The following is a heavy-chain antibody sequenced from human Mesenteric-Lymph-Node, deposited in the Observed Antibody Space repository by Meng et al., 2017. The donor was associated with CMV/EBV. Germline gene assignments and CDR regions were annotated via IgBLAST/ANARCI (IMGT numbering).Heavy chain of an antibody. Sequence: GGSLRLPCAASGFTFRDFGMHWVRQAPGKGLEWVAFIWYDGSTQYYRDSVKGRFTISRDNSKNTLYLQMNSLRVEDTSVYYCARARENFDYWGQGTLVTVSS. CDR2: IWYDGSTQ. CDR3: ARARENFDY. V-gene: IGHV3-30*02. J-gene: IGHJ4*02. CDR1: GFTFRDFG.